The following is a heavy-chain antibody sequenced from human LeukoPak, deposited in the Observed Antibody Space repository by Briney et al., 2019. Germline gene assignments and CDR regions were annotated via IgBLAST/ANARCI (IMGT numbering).Heavy chain of an antibody. CDR1: GFTFSSYG. J-gene: IGHJ6*03. D-gene: IGHD2-21*02. CDR2: ISGGAYST. V-gene: IGHV3-23*01. CDR3: AKVGRDLPYFYYYYMDV. Sequence: GSLRLSCVASGFTFSSYGMTWVRQAPGKGLECVSTISGGAYSTYYADSVKGRFTISRDNSKNTLYLQMNSLRAEDTAVYYCAKVGRDLPYFYYYYMDVWGKGTTVTISS.